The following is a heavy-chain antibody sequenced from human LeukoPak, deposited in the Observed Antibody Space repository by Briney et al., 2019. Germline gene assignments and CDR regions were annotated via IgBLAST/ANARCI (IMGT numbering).Heavy chain of an antibody. V-gene: IGHV3-64*02. CDR2: ISDNGLDT. Sequence: GGSLRLSCEVSGFTFSTSVMHWVRQAPGKGLEYVSGISDNGLDTHYADSVKGRFTISRDNARNTVYLQMNSLRADDTAVYYCAKDFEGSRSYHCPFDYWGQGSLVTVSS. D-gene: IGHD3-10*01. CDR3: AKDFEGSRSYHCPFDY. J-gene: IGHJ4*02. CDR1: GFTFSTSV.